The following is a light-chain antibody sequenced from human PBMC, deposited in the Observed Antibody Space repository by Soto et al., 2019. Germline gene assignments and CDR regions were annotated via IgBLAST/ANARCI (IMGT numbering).Light chain of an antibody. CDR2: LGS. CDR3: MQGLTTPLT. J-gene: IGKJ4*01. V-gene: IGKV2-28*01. Sequence: DIVLTQSPLSLPVTPGEPASISCRSSQSLRSSNGNNYLDWYLQKPGQSPQVLIYLGSNRASGVPDRFSGSGSGTDFTLKISRVEAEDVGVYYCMQGLTTPLTFGGGTKVEIK. CDR1: QSLRSSNGNNY.